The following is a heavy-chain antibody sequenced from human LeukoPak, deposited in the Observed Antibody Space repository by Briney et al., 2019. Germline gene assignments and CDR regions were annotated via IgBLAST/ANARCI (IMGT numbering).Heavy chain of an antibody. CDR1: GGTFSSYA. CDR2: IIPIFGTA. V-gene: IGHV1-69*13. CDR3: AREATIFGVAVWGHNWFDP. Sequence: GASVKVSCKASGGTFSSYAISWVRQAPGQGLEWMGGIIPIFGTANCAQKFQGRVTITADESTSTAYMELSSLRSEDTAVYYCAREATIFGVAVWGHNWFDPWAREPWSPSPQ. D-gene: IGHD3-3*01. J-gene: IGHJ5*02.